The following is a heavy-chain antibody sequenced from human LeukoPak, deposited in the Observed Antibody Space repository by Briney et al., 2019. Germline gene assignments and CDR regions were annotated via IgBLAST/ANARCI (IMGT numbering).Heavy chain of an antibody. CDR2: ISGYNGNT. CDR1: GYTFTDYG. D-gene: IGHD4-23*01. V-gene: IGHV1-18*01. CDR3: ARAYPTTTVVTEGDDY. J-gene: IGHJ4*02. Sequence: ASVKVSCKTSGYTFTDYGISWVRQAPGQGPEWMGWISGYNGNTNYVQKFQGRVTMTTDTSTSTAYMELRSLRSDDTAVYYCARAYPTTTVVTEGDDYWGQGTLVTVSS.